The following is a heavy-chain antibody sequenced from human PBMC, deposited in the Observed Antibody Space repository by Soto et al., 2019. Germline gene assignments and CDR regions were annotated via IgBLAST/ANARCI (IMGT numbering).Heavy chain of an antibody. CDR2: IYYSGST. J-gene: IGHJ5*02. V-gene: IGHV4-61*01. CDR1: GGSVSSGSYY. Sequence: QVQLQESGPGLVKPSETLSLTCTVSGGSVSSGSYYWSWIRQPPGKGLEWIGYIYYSGSTNYNPSLKSRVTISVDTSKNQFSLKLSSVTAADTAVYYCARDGSGSYGRPFNWFDPGAREPWSPSPQ. CDR3: ARDGSGSYGRPFNWFDP. D-gene: IGHD3-10*01.